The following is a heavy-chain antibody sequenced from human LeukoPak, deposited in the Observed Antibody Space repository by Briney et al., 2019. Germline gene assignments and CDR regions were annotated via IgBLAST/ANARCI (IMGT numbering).Heavy chain of an antibody. D-gene: IGHD3-22*01. CDR1: GFTFSSYA. V-gene: IGHV3-23*01. J-gene: IGHJ4*02. Sequence: TGGSLRLSSAASGFTFSSYAMSWVRQAPGKGLEWVSAISGSGGSTYYADSVKGRFTISRDNSKNTLYLQMNSLRAEDTAVYYCAKEYYYDSSGYYTDYWGQGTLVTVSS. CDR3: AKEYYYDSSGYYTDY. CDR2: ISGSGGST.